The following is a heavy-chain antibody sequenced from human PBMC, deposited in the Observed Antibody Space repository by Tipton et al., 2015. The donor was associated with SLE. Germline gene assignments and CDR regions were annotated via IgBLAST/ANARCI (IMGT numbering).Heavy chain of an antibody. D-gene: IGHD5-24*01. J-gene: IGHJ4*02. V-gene: IGHV4-38-2*01. CDR2: IYHSGST. CDR1: GYSISSGYY. Sequence: TLSLTCVVSGYSISSGYYWGWIRQPPGKGLEWIGSIYHSGSTYYNPSLKSRVTISVDTSKNQFSLKLSSVTAADTAVYYCARGDGYNFDYWGQGTLVTVSS. CDR3: ARGDGYNFDY.